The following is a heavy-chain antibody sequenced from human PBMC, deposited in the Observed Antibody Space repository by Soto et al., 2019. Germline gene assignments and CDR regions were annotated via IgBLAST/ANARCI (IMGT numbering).Heavy chain of an antibody. CDR1: GGTYSSYA. Sequence: ASVKVSCKASGGTYSSYAISWVRQAPGKGLEWMGGIVPICGAANYAQKFQGRVTMTEDKSTDTAHMELSSLRSEDTAVYYCASKWFGESNDAFDIWGQGTMVTVSS. CDR2: IVPICGAA. D-gene: IGHD3-10*01. V-gene: IGHV1-69*06. CDR3: ASKWFGESNDAFDI. J-gene: IGHJ3*02.